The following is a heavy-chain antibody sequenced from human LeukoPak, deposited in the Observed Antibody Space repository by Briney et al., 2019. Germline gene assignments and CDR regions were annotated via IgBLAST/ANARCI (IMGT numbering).Heavy chain of an antibody. CDR3: ALGYNDIWEL. D-gene: IGHD5-24*01. CDR1: SVSISSSTW. J-gene: IGHJ4*02. Sequence: SETLSLTCAVSSVSISSSTWWSWVRQPPGKGLEWIGEINHSGSTHYTPSLKSRVTISVDTPDNKFSLKMISVTAADAAVYYCALGYNDIWELWGRGTLVTVSS. V-gene: IGHV4-4*02. CDR2: INHSGST.